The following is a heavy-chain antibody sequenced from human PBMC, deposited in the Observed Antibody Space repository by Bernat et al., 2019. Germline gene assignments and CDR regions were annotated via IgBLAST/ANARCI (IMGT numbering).Heavy chain of an antibody. CDR2: IFYSGST. V-gene: IGHV4-39*01. CDR1: GGSISSSSYY. CDR3: AGQLAYCSGGVCYRNLDY. Sequence: QLQLQESGPGLLKPSETLSLTCTVPGGSISSSSYYWGWIRQPPGKGLEWIGSIFYSGSTYYNPSLKSRVTISVDTSKNQFSLKLSSVTAADTVVYYCAGQLAYCSGGVCYRNLDYWGQGTLVTVSS. D-gene: IGHD2-8*02. J-gene: IGHJ4*02.